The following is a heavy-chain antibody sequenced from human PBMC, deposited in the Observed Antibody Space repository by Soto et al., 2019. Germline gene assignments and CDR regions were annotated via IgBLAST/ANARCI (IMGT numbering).Heavy chain of an antibody. J-gene: IGHJ4*02. D-gene: IGHD4-4*01. CDR3: AAYRGAFYFDF. CDR1: GRSMSSNY. CDR2: VFYGGT. Sequence: QVRLQESGPGLVKPSETLSLTCSVSGRSMSSNYWSWLRQSPDKGLEWLGYVFYGGTDYNPSLGGRVTMSVETSKSQCSLTLSSVTAADTAVYYCAAYRGAFYFDFWGQGIQVTVSS. V-gene: IGHV4-59*03.